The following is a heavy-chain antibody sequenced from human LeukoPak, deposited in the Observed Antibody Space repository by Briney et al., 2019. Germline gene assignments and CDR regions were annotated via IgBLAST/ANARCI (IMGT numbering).Heavy chain of an antibody. J-gene: IGHJ4*02. CDR3: ARSPAWLRFDY. D-gene: IGHD5-12*01. V-gene: IGHV4-30-4*01. Sequence: PSQTLSLTCTVSGGSISSGDYYWSWIRQPPGKGLEWIGYIYYSGSTYYNPSLRSRVTISVDTSKNQFSLKLSSVTAADTAVYYCARSPAWLRFDYWGQGTLVTVSS. CDR1: GGSISSGDYY. CDR2: IYYSGST.